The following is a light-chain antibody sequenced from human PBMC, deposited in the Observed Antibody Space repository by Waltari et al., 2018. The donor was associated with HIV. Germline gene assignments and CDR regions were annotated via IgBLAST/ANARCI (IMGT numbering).Light chain of an antibody. J-gene: IGKJ2*01. CDR2: WAS. Sequence: DIVMTQSPDSLAVSLGERATINCKSSKTVFYTSNNKNYLAWYQQKPGQPPKLLIYWASMRDSGVPDRFSGSGSGTDFTLTISRLQTEDVAVYYCQQDYSSPPYTFGQGTKLEIK. CDR1: KTVFYTSNNKNY. V-gene: IGKV4-1*01. CDR3: QQDYSSPPYT.